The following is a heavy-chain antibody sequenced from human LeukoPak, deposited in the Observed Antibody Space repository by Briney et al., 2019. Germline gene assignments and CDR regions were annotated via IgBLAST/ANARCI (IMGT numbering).Heavy chain of an antibody. D-gene: IGHD3-22*01. CDR1: GYTFTSYD. CDR2: VNPNSVNT. J-gene: IGHJ4*02. CDR3: ARGMGSGSYSAAYYFDY. V-gene: IGHV1-8*01. Sequence: GASVKVSCKASGYTFTSYDFNWGRHATGQGLEWMGWVNPNSVNTGYAQKLRGRVDMTRTTSIRTAYMELSCLRSEDTAVYCCARGMGSGSYSAAYYFDYWGQGTLVTVSS.